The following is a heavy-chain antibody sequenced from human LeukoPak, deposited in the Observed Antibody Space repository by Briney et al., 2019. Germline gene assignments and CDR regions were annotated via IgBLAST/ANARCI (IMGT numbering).Heavy chain of an antibody. CDR3: ARDNERFGETHPYYFDY. CDR1: GFTFSLYN. D-gene: IGHD3-10*01. V-gene: IGHV3-21*01. Sequence: AGSLRLSCAASGFTFSLYNMNWVRQAPGKGLEWISSISSRRSYIYYADSVKGRFTISRDDAKNSLYLQMNSLGAEDTAIYYCARDNERFGETHPYYFDYWGQGTLVTVSS. CDR2: ISSRRSYI. J-gene: IGHJ4*02.